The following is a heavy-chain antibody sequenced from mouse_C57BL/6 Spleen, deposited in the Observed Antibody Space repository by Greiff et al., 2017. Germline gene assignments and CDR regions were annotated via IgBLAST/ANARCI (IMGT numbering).Heavy chain of an antibody. CDR3: ARCTTGVATDAMDY. CDR1: GYTFTSYG. Sequence: QVQLQQSGAELARPGASVKLSCKASGYTFTSYGISWVKQRTGQGLEWIGEIYPRSGNTYYNEKFKGKATMTADKSSSTAYMELRSLTSEDSAVYFWARCTTGVATDAMDYWGQGTSVTVSS. V-gene: IGHV1-81*01. CDR2: IYPRSGNT. J-gene: IGHJ4*01. D-gene: IGHD1-1*01.